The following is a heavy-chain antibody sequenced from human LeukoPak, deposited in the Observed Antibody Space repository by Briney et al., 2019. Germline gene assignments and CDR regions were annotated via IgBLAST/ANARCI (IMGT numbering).Heavy chain of an antibody. V-gene: IGHV4-34*01. CDR3: TRGVRNLRFGMRAFDV. CDR1: GGSFSGYY. D-gene: IGHD1-14*01. J-gene: IGHJ3*01. CDR2: INHSGST. Sequence: SETLSLTCAVYGGSFSGYYWSWIRQPPGKGLEWIGEINHSGSTNYNPSLKSRVTISVDTSKNQFSLKLSSVTAADTAVYYCTRGVRNLRFGMRAFDVWGQGTMVTVSS.